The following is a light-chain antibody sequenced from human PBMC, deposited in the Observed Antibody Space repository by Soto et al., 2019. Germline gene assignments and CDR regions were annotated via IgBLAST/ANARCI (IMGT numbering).Light chain of an antibody. Sequence: QPVLTQAPSASGTPGQRVTISCSGSSSNIGSNTVSWYQQVPGTAPKLLIYSNDQRPSGVPDRFSGSKSGTSASLAIGGLQSEDEADYYCAAWDSSLNGWVFGGGTQLTVL. V-gene: IGLV1-44*01. CDR2: SND. CDR1: SSNIGSNT. J-gene: IGLJ2*01. CDR3: AAWDSSLNGWV.